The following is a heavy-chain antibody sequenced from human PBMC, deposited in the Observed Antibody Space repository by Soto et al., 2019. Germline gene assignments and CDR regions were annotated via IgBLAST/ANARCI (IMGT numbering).Heavy chain of an antibody. D-gene: IGHD3-3*01. V-gene: IGHV1-18*04. CDR3: ARGPRITIFGVVIPHHTFDP. Sequence: GASVKVSCKASGYTFTSYGISWVRQAPGQGLEWMGWISAYNGNTNYAQKLQGRVTMTTDTSTSTAYMELRSLRSDDTAVYYCARGPRITIFGVVIPHHTFDPWGQGTLVTVFS. J-gene: IGHJ5*02. CDR1: GYTFTSYG. CDR2: ISAYNGNT.